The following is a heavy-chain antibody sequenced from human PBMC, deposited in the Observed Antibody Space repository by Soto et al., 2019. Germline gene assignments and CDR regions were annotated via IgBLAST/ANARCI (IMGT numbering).Heavy chain of an antibody. D-gene: IGHD3-10*01. V-gene: IGHV3-48*01. Sequence: PGRSLRLSCAASGFTFSTYNMNWVRQAPGKGLQWVSYISSSSSTIYYTDSVKGRFTISRDNAKNSLYLQMNSLRADDTAVYYCARYDYGARPAMDVWGQGTTVTVSS. CDR3: ARYDYGARPAMDV. J-gene: IGHJ6*01. CDR2: ISSSSSTI. CDR1: GFTFSTYN.